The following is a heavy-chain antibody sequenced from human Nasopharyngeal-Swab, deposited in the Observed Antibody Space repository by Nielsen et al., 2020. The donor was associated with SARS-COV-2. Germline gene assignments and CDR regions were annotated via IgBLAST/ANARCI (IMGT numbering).Heavy chain of an antibody. V-gene: IGHV3-33*01. J-gene: IGHJ4*02. CDR2: IWYDGSNK. D-gene: IGHD2-2*01. CDR3: ARDHCSSTSCYLPGHYLDY. Sequence: GESLKISCAASGFTFSSYGMHWVRQAPGKGLEWVAVIWYDGSNKYYADSVKGRFTISRDNSKNTLYLQMNSLRAEDTAVYYCARDHCSSTSCYLPGHYLDYWGQGTLVTVSS. CDR1: GFTFSSYG.